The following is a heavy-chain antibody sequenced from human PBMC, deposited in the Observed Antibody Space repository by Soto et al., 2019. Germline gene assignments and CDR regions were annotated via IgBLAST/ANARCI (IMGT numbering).Heavy chain of an antibody. CDR3: AHRPNYYDSSGYYYGYFDY. CDR2: LYWDDDK. V-gene: IGHV2-5*02. CDR1: GFSLSTSGVG. J-gene: IGHJ4*02. Sequence: SGPTLVNPTQTLTLTCTFSGFSLSTSGVGVGWIRQPPGKALEWLALLYWDDDKRYSPSLKSRLTITKDTSKNQVVLTMTNMDPVDTATYYCAHRPNYYDSSGYYYGYFDYWGQGTLVTVSS. D-gene: IGHD3-22*01.